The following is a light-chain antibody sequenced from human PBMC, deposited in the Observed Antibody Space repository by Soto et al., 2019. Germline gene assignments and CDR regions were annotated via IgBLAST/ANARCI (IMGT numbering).Light chain of an antibody. Sequence: VLTQSPGTLSLSPGERASLSCRASQSVNSININWYQQKPGQAPRLLIYGASTRAAGVPDRFSGSGSGTDFTLTISRLEPEDFAVFYCHHYGNSLWTFGPGTKVEIK. J-gene: IGKJ1*01. CDR2: GAS. CDR1: QSVNSIN. V-gene: IGKV3-20*01. CDR3: HHYGNSLWT.